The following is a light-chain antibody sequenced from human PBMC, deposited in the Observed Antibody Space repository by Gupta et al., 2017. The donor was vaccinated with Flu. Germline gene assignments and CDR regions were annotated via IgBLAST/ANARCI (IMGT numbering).Light chain of an antibody. CDR1: QSVSSTS. V-gene: IGKV3-20*01. CDR2: DKS. CDR3: QHYGSSPWT. J-gene: IGKJ1*01. Sequence: GTLSLSPGERATRSCRASQSVSSTSLAWYQQKPGQAPRLLMYDKSTRASGIPDRFSGSGSGTDFTLTISRLEPEDFAVYYCQHYGSSPWTFGQGTKVEIK.